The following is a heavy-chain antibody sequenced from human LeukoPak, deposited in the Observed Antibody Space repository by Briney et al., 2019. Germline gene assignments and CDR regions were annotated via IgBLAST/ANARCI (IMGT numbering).Heavy chain of an antibody. CDR2: ISYDGSNK. D-gene: IGHD3-10*01. J-gene: IGHJ6*04. CDR1: GFTFSSYA. V-gene: IGHV3-30*04. CDR3: ARGDGLGLLYYGMDV. Sequence: GGSLRLSCAASGFTFSSYAMHWVRQAPGKGLEWVAVISYDGSNKYYADSVKGRFTISRDNSKNTLYLQMNSLRAEDTAVYYCARGDGLGLLYYGMDVWGKGTTVTVSS.